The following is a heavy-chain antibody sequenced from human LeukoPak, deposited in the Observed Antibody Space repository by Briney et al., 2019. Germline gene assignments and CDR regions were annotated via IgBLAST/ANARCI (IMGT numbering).Heavy chain of an antibody. CDR2: IIPVFGTV. V-gene: IGHV1-69*06. Sequence: SVTVSCKASGGTFIIYAISWGRQAPGQGGEWMGGIIPVFGTVNYAQKFQGRVTITADKSTSTAYMELSSLRSEDTAVYFCARSLFRFLEWSYRSYYYYYMDVWGKGTTVTVSS. D-gene: IGHD3-3*01. J-gene: IGHJ6*03. CDR1: GGTFIIYA. CDR3: ARSLFRFLEWSYRSYYYYYMDV.